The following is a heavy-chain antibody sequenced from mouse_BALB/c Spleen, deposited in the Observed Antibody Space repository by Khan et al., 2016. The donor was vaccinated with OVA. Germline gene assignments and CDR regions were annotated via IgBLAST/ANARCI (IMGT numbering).Heavy chain of an antibody. D-gene: IGHD1-1*01. V-gene: IGHV3-2*02. J-gene: IGHJ2*01. Sequence: EVQLQESGPGLVKPSQSLSLTCTVTGYSITSGYAWYWIRQFPGNKLEWMGYISYSGGTSYNPSLKSRISITRDTSKNQFFLKLNSVTTEDTATYYCARGNYYGYYFDYWGQGTPLTVSS. CDR2: ISYSGGT. CDR3: ARGNYYGYYFDY. CDR1: GYSITSGYA.